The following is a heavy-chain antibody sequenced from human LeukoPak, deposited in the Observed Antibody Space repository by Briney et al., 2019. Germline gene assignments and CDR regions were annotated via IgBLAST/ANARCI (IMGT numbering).Heavy chain of an antibody. V-gene: IGHV3-7*01. Sequence: GGSPRLSCAASGFTFSSYWMSWVRQAPGKGLEWVANIKKDGSNKYYVESLKGRFTISRDNANNSLYLQMDSLRAEDTAVYYCAREVTGTSSWYFDLWGRGTLVTVSS. J-gene: IGHJ2*01. D-gene: IGHD1-7*01. CDR3: AREVTGTSSWYFDL. CDR1: GFTFSSYW. CDR2: IKKDGSNK.